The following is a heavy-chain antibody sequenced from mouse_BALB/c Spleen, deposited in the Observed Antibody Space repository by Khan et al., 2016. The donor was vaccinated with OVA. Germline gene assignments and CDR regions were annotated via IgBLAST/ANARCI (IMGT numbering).Heavy chain of an antibody. D-gene: IGHD1-1*01. CDR1: GYSFTSYW. CDR3: ARGTTTSYWYFDV. CDR2: IHPSDSET. V-gene: IGHV1-61*01. J-gene: IGHJ1*01. Sequence: QVQLQQSGAELVRPGTSVKLSCKASGYSFTSYWMNWVKQRPGQGLEWIGIIHPSDSETKLNQKFKDKATLTVDKSSSTAYMQLRSPTSEDSAVXYCARGTTTSYWYFDVWGAGITVTVSS.